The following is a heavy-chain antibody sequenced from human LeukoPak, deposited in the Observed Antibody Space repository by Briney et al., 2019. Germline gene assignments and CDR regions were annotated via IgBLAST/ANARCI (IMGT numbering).Heavy chain of an antibody. J-gene: IGHJ4*02. CDR1: GFTLSNYG. CDR2: IPYDGSNT. CDR3: AKDAVYHDIWSYIDY. Sequence: GGSLRLFCAASGFTLSNYGMHWVRQAPGKGLEWLSVIPYDGSNTYYTDSVKGRFTISRDNSKNTLYLQMSSLRVEDTAVYYCAKDAVYHDIWSYIDYWGQGILVTVSS. V-gene: IGHV3-30*18. D-gene: IGHD3-3*01.